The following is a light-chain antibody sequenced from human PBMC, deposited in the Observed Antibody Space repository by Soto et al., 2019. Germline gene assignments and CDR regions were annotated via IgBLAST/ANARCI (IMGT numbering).Light chain of an antibody. CDR1: QSLQHSNGYKY. V-gene: IGKV2-28*01. CDR2: LGY. J-gene: IGKJ4*01. Sequence: DIVMTQSPLSLPVTPGEPASISCRSSQSLQHSNGYKYVDWYLQKPGQSPQLLIYLGYNRASGVPDRFSGSGSGTDFTLKISRVEAEDVGVYYCMQSLQTPLTFGGGTKVEIK. CDR3: MQSLQTPLT.